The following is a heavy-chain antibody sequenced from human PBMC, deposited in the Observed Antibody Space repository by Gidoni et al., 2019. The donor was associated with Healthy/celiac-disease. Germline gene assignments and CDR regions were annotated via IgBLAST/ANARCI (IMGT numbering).Heavy chain of an antibody. V-gene: IGHV3-74*01. CDR2: INSDGSST. CDR1: GFTFSSYW. Sequence: EVQLVESGGGLVQPGGSLRLSCAASGFTFSSYWMHWVRQAPGKGLLWVSRINSDGSSTSYADSVKGRFTISRDNAKNTLYLQMNSLRAEDTAVYYCASSGIAAAGKVGAFDIWGQGTMVTVSS. CDR3: ASSGIAAAGKVGAFDI. D-gene: IGHD6-13*01. J-gene: IGHJ3*02.